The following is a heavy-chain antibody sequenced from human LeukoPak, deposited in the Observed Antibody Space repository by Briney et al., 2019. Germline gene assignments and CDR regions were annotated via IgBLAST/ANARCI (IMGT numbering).Heavy chain of an antibody. CDR2: INPNSGGT. V-gene: IGHV1-2*02. Sequence: ASVKVSCKASGYTFTGYYMHWVRQAPGQGLEWMGWINPNSGGTNYAQKFQGRVTMTRDTSISTAYMEPSRLRSDDTAVYYCARGLRYCSGGSCKRPDYWGQGTLVTVSS. CDR1: GYTFTGYY. J-gene: IGHJ4*02. CDR3: ARGLRYCSGGSCKRPDY. D-gene: IGHD2-15*01.